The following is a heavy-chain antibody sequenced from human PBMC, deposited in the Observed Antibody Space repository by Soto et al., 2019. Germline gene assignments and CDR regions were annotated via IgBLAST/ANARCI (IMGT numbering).Heavy chain of an antibody. J-gene: IGHJ5*02. CDR3: VRQGEAVTGVNCFDP. CDR2: LYYGGTT. D-gene: IGHD2-8*01. CDR1: VGSIRSRSHY. V-gene: IGHV4-39*01. Sequence: AETLSLSCTVSVGSIRSRSHYWAWIRHPPGKGLEWIGSLYYGGTTYYNPSLKSRITISVDSSKNQFFLNLSSLTAADTAVYYCVRQGEAVTGVNCFDPWGQGTLVTVSS.